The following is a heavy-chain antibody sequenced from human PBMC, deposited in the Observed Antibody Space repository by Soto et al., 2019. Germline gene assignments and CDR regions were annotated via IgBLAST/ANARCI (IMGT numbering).Heavy chain of an antibody. CDR3: ARVPPYYGSGSPQIRGGMDV. CDR1: GFTFSSYT. CDR2: IYSGGST. J-gene: IGHJ6*02. Sequence: GGSLRLSCAASGFTFSSYTMNWVRQAPGKGLEWVSVIYSGGSTYYADSVKGRFIISRDNSKNTLFLQMNSLRVEDTAVYYCARVPPYYGSGSPQIRGGMDVWGQGTTVTVSS. D-gene: IGHD3-10*01. V-gene: IGHV3-66*01.